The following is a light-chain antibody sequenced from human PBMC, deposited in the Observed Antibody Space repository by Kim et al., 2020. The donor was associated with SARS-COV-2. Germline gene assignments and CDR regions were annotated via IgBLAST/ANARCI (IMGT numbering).Light chain of an antibody. CDR2: YDS. Sequence: PGKTVRITCGGNNIGSKSVHWYQQKPAQAPVLVIYYDSDRPSGIPERFSGSNSGNTATLTISRVEAGDEADYYCQVWDSSSDHRGVFGGGTKLTVL. CDR3: QVWDSSSDHRGV. J-gene: IGLJ3*02. CDR1: NIGSKS. V-gene: IGLV3-21*04.